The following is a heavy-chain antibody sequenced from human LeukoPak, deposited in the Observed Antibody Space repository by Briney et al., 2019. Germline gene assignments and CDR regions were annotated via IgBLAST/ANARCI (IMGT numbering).Heavy chain of an antibody. Sequence: GRSLRLSCAASGFTFDDYAMHWVRQAPGKGLEWVSGISWNSGSIGYADSVKDRFTISRDNAKNSLYLQMNSLRAEDTALYYCAKDLYGDQGRTFDYWGQGTLVTVSS. D-gene: IGHD4-17*01. CDR1: GFTFDDYA. CDR2: ISWNSGSI. V-gene: IGHV3-9*01. J-gene: IGHJ4*02. CDR3: AKDLYGDQGRTFDY.